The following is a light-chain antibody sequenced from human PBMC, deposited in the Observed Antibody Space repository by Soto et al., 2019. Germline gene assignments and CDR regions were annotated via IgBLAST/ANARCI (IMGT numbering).Light chain of an antibody. CDR2: DSS. Sequence: DIQMTQSPSTLSASVGDRVTITCRASQGISDWLAWYQQKPGKPPRLLIYDSSSLDSGVPSRFSGSGYGTEFTLTISGLQPEDSATFYCQQYDSFPWTFGQGTSVDIK. V-gene: IGKV1-5*01. CDR1: QGISDW. CDR3: QQYDSFPWT. J-gene: IGKJ1*01.